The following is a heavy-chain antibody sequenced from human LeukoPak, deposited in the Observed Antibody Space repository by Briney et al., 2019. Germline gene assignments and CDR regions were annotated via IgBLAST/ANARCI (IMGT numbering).Heavy chain of an antibody. V-gene: IGHV4-61*02. Sequence: SETLSLTCTVSGGSISSGSYYWSWIRQPAGKGLEWIGRIYTSGSTNYNPSLKSRVTISVDTSKNQFSLKLSSVTAADTAVYYCARGFPPNIAGATGYYYYMDVWGKGTTVTVSS. CDR2: IYTSGST. CDR1: GGSISSGSYY. D-gene: IGHD1-26*01. CDR3: ARGFPPNIAGATGYYYYMDV. J-gene: IGHJ6*03.